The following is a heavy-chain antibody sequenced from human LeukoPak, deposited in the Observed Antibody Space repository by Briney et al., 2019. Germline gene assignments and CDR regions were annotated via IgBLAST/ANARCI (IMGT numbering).Heavy chain of an antibody. CDR3: AREAGVGATVY. CDR2: IIPIFGTA. V-gene: IGHV1-69*05. Sequence: ASVKVSCKASGGTFSSYAISWVRQAPGQGLEWMGRIIPIFGTANYAQKFQGRVTITTDESTSTAYMELSSLRSEDTAVYYCAREAGVGATVYWGQGTLVTVSS. D-gene: IGHD1-26*01. J-gene: IGHJ4*02. CDR1: GGTFSSYA.